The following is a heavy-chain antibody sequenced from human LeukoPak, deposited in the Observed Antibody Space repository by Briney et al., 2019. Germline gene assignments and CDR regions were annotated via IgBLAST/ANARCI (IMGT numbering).Heavy chain of an antibody. CDR3: TTPGIAAAGGEVY. V-gene: IGHV3-15*01. Sequence: GGSLRISCAASGFTCSNAWMSWVRQAPGKGREWVGRIKSKTDGGTTDYAAPVKGRFTISRDDSKNTLYLQMNSLKTEDTAVYYSTTPGIAAAGGEVYWGQGTLVTVSS. D-gene: IGHD6-13*01. J-gene: IGHJ4*02. CDR1: GFTCSNAW. CDR2: IKSKTDGGTT.